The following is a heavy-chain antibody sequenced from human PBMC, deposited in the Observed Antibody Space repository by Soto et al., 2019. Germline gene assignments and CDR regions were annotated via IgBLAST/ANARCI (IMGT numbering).Heavy chain of an antibody. CDR2: INPGGSIT. Sequence: EEQLVESGGGLVQPGGSLRLSCAASGFTFSSYWMHWVRQAPGKGLVWVSRINPGGSITAYADSVKGRFTISRDNAKNTLYLQMNSLRGDDTAVYDCARVPTGKYGVWNYWGQGTLVTVSS. CDR3: ARVPTGKYGVWNY. CDR1: GFTFSSYW. J-gene: IGHJ4*02. V-gene: IGHV3-74*01. D-gene: IGHD2-8*01.